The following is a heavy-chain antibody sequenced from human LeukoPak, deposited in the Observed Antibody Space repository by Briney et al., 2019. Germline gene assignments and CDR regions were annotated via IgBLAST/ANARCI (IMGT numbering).Heavy chain of an antibody. V-gene: IGHV4-59*11. Sequence: SETLSLTCTVSGGSISSHYWSWIRQPPGKGLEWIGYIYYSGSTNYNPSLKSRVTISVDTSKNQFSLKLSSVTAADTAVYYCARVVPAAPYYYYYYMDVWGQGTTVTVSS. CDR1: GGSISSHY. CDR2: IYYSGST. J-gene: IGHJ6*03. CDR3: ARVVPAAPYYYYYYMDV. D-gene: IGHD2-2*01.